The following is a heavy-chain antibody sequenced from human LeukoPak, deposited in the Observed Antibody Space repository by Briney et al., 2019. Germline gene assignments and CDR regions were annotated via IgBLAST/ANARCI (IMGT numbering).Heavy chain of an antibody. CDR1: GGTFSSYA. CDR2: IIPIFGTA. D-gene: IGHD1-14*01. Sequence: SVKVSCKASGGTFSSYAISWVRQAPGQGLEWMGGIIPIFGTANYAQKFQGRVTITADGSTSTAYMELSSLRSEDTAAYYCARDSSEFRSLLFHWGQGTLVTVSS. V-gene: IGHV1-69*13. CDR3: ARDSSEFRSLLFH. J-gene: IGHJ1*01.